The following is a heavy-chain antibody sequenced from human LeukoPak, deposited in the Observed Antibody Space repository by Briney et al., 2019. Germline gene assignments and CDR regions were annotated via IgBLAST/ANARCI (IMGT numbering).Heavy chain of an antibody. D-gene: IGHD3-22*01. V-gene: IGHV1-69*01. CDR1: GGTFSSYA. J-gene: IGHJ4*02. Sequence: GSSVKVSCKASGGTFSSYAISWVRQAPGQGLEWMGGIIPIFGTANYAQKFQGRVTITADESTSTAYMELSSLRSDDTAVYYCAREWDYYDSSGYYYYWGQGTLVTVSS. CDR3: AREWDYYDSSGYYYY. CDR2: IIPIFGTA.